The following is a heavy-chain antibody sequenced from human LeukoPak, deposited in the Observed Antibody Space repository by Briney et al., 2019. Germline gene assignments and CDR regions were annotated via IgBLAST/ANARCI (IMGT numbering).Heavy chain of an antibody. V-gene: IGHV1-69*01. CDR3: ARGGVMKGYYGSGRRYGMDV. J-gene: IGHJ6*02. D-gene: IGHD3-10*01. Sequence: GASVKVSCKDSGGTFSSYAISWVRQAPGQGLEWMGGIIPIFGTANYAQKFQGRVTITADESTSTAYMELSSLRSEDKAVYYCARGGVMKGYYGSGRRYGMDVWGQGTTVTVSS. CDR2: IIPIFGTA. CDR1: GGTFSSYA.